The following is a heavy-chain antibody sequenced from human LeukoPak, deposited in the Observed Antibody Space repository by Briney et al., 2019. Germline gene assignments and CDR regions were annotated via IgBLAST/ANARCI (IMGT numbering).Heavy chain of an antibody. CDR3: ARRLYYYDSSGYYFDY. CDR1: GYSFTSYW. D-gene: IGHD3-22*01. J-gene: IGHJ4*02. V-gene: IGHV5-51*01. Sequence: EEPLKISCKGSGYSFTSYWIGWVRQMPGKGLEWMGIIYPGDSDTRYSPSFQGQVTISADKSISTAYLQWSSLKASDTAMYYCARRLYYYDSSGYYFDYWGQGTLVTVSS. CDR2: IYPGDSDT.